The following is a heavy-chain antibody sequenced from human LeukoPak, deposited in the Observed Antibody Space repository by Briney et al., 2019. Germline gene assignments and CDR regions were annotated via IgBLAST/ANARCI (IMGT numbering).Heavy chain of an antibody. CDR3: AKGTHFLSMVRGALDY. J-gene: IGHJ4*02. CDR2: ISGSGGST. CDR1: GFTFSSYG. D-gene: IGHD3-10*01. V-gene: IGHV3-23*01. Sequence: GGSLRLSCAASGFTFSSYGMSWARQAPGKGLEWVSAISGSGGSTYYADSVKGRFTISRDNSKNTLYLQMNSLRAEDTAVYYCAKGTHFLSMVRGALDYWGQGTLVTVSS.